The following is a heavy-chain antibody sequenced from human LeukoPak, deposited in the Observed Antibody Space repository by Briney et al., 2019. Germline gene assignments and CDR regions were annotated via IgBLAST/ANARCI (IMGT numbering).Heavy chain of an antibody. J-gene: IGHJ4*02. V-gene: IGHV3-7*01. D-gene: IGHD4-11*01. CDR1: GFTFSRHW. CDR3: AKGSDYSEKFDY. CDR2: IKEDGSEK. Sequence: QTGGSLRLSCAASGFTFSRHWMSWVRQAPGKGLEWVANIKEDGSEKYYVDSVKGRFTISRDNAKNSLYLQMNSLRAEDTAVYYCAKGSDYSEKFDYWGQGTLVTVSS.